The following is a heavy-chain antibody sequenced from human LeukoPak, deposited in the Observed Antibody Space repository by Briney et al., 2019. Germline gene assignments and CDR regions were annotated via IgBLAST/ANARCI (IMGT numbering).Heavy chain of an antibody. CDR2: IYSGGST. J-gene: IGHJ4*02. V-gene: IGHV3-66*01. CDR3: ARGHRIAAAGMGY. CDR1: GFTVSSNY. Sequence: GGSLRLSCAASGFTVSSNYMSWVRQAPGKGLEWVSVIYSGGSTYYADSVKGRFTISRDNSKSTLYLQMNSLRAEDTAVYYCARGHRIAAAGMGYWGQGTLVTVSS. D-gene: IGHD6-13*01.